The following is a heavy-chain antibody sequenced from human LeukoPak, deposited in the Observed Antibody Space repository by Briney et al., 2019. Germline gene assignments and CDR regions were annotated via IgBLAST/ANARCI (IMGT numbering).Heavy chain of an antibody. CDR2: IYHSGST. CDR1: GGSISSGGYY. V-gene: IGHV4-30-2*01. J-gene: IGHJ4*02. Sequence: PSQTLSLTFTVSGGSISSGGYYWSWIRQPPGKGLEWIGYIYHSGSTYYNPSLKSRVTISVDTSKNQFPLKLSSVTAADTAVYYCARAGGYYDSSGYFGHWGQGTLVTVSS. D-gene: IGHD3-22*01. CDR3: ARAGGYYDSSGYFGH.